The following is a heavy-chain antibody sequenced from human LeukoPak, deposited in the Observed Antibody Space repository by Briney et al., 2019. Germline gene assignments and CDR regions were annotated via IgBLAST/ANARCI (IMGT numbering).Heavy chain of an antibody. CDR2: IYYSGST. V-gene: IGHV4-39*01. D-gene: IGHD1-14*01. CDR1: GGSISSSSYY. Sequence: SETLSLTCTVSGGSISSSSYYWGWIRQPPGKGLEWIGSIYYSGSTYYNPSLKSRVTISVDTSKNQFSLKLSSVTAADTAVYYCARVSPSRYERVDYWGQGTLVTVSS. J-gene: IGHJ4*02. CDR3: ARVSPSRYERVDY.